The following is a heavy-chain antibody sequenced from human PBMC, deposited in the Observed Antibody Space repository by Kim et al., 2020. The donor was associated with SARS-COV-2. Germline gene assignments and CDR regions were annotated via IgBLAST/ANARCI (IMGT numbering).Heavy chain of an antibody. J-gene: IGHJ3*02. CDR3: VRHSSSGYKGAFDI. CDR2: IYYSGST. V-gene: IGHV4-39*01. Sequence: SETLSLTCTVSGGSISSSSYYWGWIRQPPGKGLEWIGSIYYSGSTYYNPSLKSRVTISVDTSKNQFSLKLSSVTAADTAVYYCVRHSSSGYKGAFDILG. CDR1: GGSISSSSYY. D-gene: IGHD6-13*01.